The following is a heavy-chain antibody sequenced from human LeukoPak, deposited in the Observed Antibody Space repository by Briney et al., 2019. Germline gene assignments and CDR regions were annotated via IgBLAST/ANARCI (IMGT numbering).Heavy chain of an antibody. CDR2: VDPEDGET. CDR3: APLTTGTKFYYYYYWDV. CDR1: GYTFTDYY. Sequence: ASVKVSCKVSGYTFTDYYMHWVQQAPGKGLEWMGLVDPEDGETIYAEKFQGRVTITADTSTDTAYMELSSLRSEDTAVYYCAPLTTGTKFYYYYYWDVWAKGTTVPVSS. V-gene: IGHV1-69-2*01. D-gene: IGHD1-1*01. J-gene: IGHJ6*03.